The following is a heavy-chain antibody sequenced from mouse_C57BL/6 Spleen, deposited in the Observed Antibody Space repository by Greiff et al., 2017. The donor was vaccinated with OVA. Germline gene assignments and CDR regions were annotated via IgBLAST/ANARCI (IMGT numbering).Heavy chain of an antibody. CDR3: ARATVVPRYFDV. CDR1: GYTFTSYW. CDR2: IDPSDSYT. D-gene: IGHD1-1*01. V-gene: IGHV1-50*01. Sequence: QVQLKQPGAELVKPGASVKLSCKASGYTFTSYWMQWVKQRPGQGLEWIGEIDPSDSYTNYNQKFKGKATLTVDTSSSTAYMQLSSLTSEDSAVYYCARATVVPRYFDVWGTGTTVTVSS. J-gene: IGHJ1*03.